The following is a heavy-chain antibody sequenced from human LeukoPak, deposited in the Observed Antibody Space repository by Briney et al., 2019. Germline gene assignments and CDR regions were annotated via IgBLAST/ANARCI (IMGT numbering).Heavy chain of an antibody. CDR1: GYTCTSYG. CDR2: ISAYNGNT. V-gene: IGHV1-18*01. J-gene: IGHJ4*02. D-gene: IGHD1-26*01. CDR3: GRDSGSYPYFDY. Sequence: ASVKVSCKASGYTCTSYGISWVRQAPGQGLEWMGWISAYNGNTNYAQKLQGRVTMTTDTSTSTAYMELRSLRSDDTAVYYCGRDSGSYPYFDYWGQGTLVTVSS.